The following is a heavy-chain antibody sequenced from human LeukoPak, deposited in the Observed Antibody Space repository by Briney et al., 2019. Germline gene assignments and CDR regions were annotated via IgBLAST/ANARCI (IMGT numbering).Heavy chain of an antibody. CDR2: FYHSGSA. CDR3: ARAYSGGSGVFHF. CDR1: DYSISSGYF. V-gene: IGHV4-38-2*02. D-gene: IGHD3-10*01. Sequence: SETLSLTCTVSDYSISSGYFWGWIRQPPGRGLEWIGSFYHSGSAYYNPSLKSRVTISFDTSKNQFSLNLSPVTAADTAVYYCARAYSGGSGVFHFWGQGTLVTVSS. J-gene: IGHJ4*02.